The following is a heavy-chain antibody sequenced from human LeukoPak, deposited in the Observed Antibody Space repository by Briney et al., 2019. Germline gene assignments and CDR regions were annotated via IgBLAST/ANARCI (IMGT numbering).Heavy chain of an antibody. CDR1: GNTFSSYE. V-gene: IGHV1-8*01. CDR2: MNPNSGNT. D-gene: IGHD3-10*01. Sequence: GASVKVSCKASGNTFSSYETNWVRQATGQGLEWLGWMNPNSGNTGYAQKFQGRVTMARNTSISTAYMELSSLRTEGPAVYYCARGNYFGSGSFDNWGQGTLVTVSS. CDR3: ARGNYFGSGSFDN. J-gene: IGHJ4*02.